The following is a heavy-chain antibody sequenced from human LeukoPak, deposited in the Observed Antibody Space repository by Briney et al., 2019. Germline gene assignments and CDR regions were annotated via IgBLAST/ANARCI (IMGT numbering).Heavy chain of an antibody. CDR3: TREEAYFDSLLAYYFDY. V-gene: IGHV3-23*01. J-gene: IGHJ4*02. Sequence: PGGSLRLSRAASGFIFSNYVMSWVRQAPGKGPEWVAAISGSSVKTYYADSVKGRFTISRDDPKNTLYLQMNSLRAEDTAIYYCTREEAYFDSLLAYYFDYWGQGTLVTVSS. D-gene: IGHD3-9*01. CDR2: ISGSSVKT. CDR1: GFIFSNYV.